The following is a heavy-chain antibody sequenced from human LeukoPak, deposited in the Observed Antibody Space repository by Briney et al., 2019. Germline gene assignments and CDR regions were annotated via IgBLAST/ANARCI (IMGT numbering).Heavy chain of an antibody. CDR3: ARVVVPAITPPDY. V-gene: IGHV3-48*01. J-gene: IGHJ4*02. Sequence: GGSLRLSCAASGFTFSSYSMNWVRQAPGKGLEWVSYISSSSNTIHYADSVKGRFTISRDNSKNTLYLQMNSLRAEDTAVYYCARVVVPAITPPDYWGQGTLVTVSS. CDR1: GFTFSSYS. CDR2: ISSSSNTI. D-gene: IGHD2-2*01.